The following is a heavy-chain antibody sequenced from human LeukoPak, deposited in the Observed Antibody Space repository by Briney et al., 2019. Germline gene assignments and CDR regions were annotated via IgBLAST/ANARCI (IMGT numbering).Heavy chain of an antibody. CDR2: VDPEDGET. CDR1: GYTFTDYY. V-gene: IGHV1-69-2*01. D-gene: IGHD2-2*01. CDR3: ATGGYQLLRFDY. Sequence: ASVKISCKVSGYTFTDYYMHWVQQAPGKELEWMGLVDPEDGETIYAEKFQGRVTITADTSTDTAYMELSSLRSEDTAVYYCATGGYQLLRFDYWGQGTLVTVSS. J-gene: IGHJ4*02.